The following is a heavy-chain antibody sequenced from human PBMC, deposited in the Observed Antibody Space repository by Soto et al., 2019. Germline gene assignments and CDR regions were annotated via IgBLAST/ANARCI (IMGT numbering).Heavy chain of an antibody. CDR2: INPSGGRA. CDR1: GYIFTSFY. V-gene: IGHV1-46*01. CDR3: ARDSDIVVSYVPMGAGYYYNALDV. D-gene: IGHD2-15*01. J-gene: IGHJ6*02. Sequence: QVLVVQSGAEVKKPGASVKVSCKASGYIFTSFYMHWVRQAPGQGLEWMGIINPSGGRASYTQKSHGSHIMTREASTRTVYKELSRLRTADTAVYYCARDSDIVVSYVPMGAGYYYNALDVWGQGTTVTVSS.